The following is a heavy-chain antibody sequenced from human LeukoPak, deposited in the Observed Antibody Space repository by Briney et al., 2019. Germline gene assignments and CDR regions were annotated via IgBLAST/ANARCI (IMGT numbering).Heavy chain of an antibody. V-gene: IGHV4-59*08. J-gene: IGHJ4*02. CDR2: INSSGRT. CDR1: GGSINGYY. D-gene: IGHD3-9*01. CDR3: ARHGYDTGFYQAYFDY. Sequence: SETLSLTCTVSGGSINGYYWSWIRQPPAKGLEWLAYINSSGRTNYNPSLRSRLTISVDTSKNQISLNLSSVTAADTAVYYCARHGYDTGFYQAYFDYWGQGVLVTVSS.